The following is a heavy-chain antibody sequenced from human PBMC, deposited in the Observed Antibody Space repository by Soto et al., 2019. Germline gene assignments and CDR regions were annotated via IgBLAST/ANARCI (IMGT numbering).Heavy chain of an antibody. CDR2: IWYDGSNK. V-gene: IGHV3-33*01. CDR3: ARDATDIVVVPGAENYYYYGMDV. Sequence: QVQLVEAGGGVVQPGRSLRLSCAASGFTFSSYGMHWVRQAPGKGLEWVAVIWYDGSNKYYAGSVKGRFTISRDTSKNTLYRQMDSLRGEDTAVYYCARDATDIVVVPGAENYYYYGMDVWGRGSTVTVAS. J-gene: IGHJ6*02. CDR1: GFTFSSYG. D-gene: IGHD2-2*01.